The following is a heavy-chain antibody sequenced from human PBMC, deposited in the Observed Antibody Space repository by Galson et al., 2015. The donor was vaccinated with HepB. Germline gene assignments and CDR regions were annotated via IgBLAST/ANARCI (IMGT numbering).Heavy chain of an antibody. V-gene: IGHV3-49*04. J-gene: IGHJ4*02. D-gene: IGHD5-12*01. CDR2: IRSKAYGGTT. CDR1: GFTFSSYG. CDR3: TRPNIVATIYYFDY. Sequence: SLRLSCAASGFTFSSYGMHWVRQAPGKGLEWVGFIRSKAYGGTTEYAASVKGRFTISRDDSKSIAYLQMNSLKTEDTAVYYCTRPNIVATIYYFDYWGQGTLVTVSS.